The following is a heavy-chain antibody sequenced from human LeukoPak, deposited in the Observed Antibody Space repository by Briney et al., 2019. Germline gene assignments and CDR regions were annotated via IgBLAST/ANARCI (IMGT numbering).Heavy chain of an antibody. Sequence: SETLSLTCAIYGGSFSGYYWRWIRQPPNKGLEWLGEINHSGSTKYNPSLKSRVTISLDTSKKRFSLRLTSVSAADTAAYYCGTTRYYYRGMDVWGQGTTVTVSS. CDR1: GGSFSGYY. J-gene: IGHJ6*02. CDR3: GTTRYYYRGMDV. D-gene: IGHD1-7*01. V-gene: IGHV4-34*01. CDR2: INHSGST.